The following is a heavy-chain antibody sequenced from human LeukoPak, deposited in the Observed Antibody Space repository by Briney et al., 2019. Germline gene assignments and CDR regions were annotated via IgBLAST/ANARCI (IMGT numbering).Heavy chain of an antibody. Sequence: PGGSLRLSCAASGFTFSSYWMNWVRQAPGKGLELVANIKQDGSELYYVDSVKGRFTISRDNSKNTLYLQMNSLRAEDTAVYYCAKKGRYFDWLQIGPFDYWGQGTLVTVSS. CDR1: GFTFSSYW. D-gene: IGHD3-9*01. J-gene: IGHJ4*02. CDR2: IKQDGSEL. V-gene: IGHV3-7*03. CDR3: AKKGRYFDWLQIGPFDY.